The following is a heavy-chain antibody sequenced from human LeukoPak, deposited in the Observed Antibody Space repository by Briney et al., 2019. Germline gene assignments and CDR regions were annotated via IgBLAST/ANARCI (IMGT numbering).Heavy chain of an antibody. CDR2: IYYSGNT. V-gene: IGHV4-59*01. Sequence: SETLSLTCTVSGGPISRYYWSWIRQPPGKGLEWIGYIYYSGNTNYNPSLKSRVTISVDTSKNQFSLKLSSVTAADTAVYYCARDDSYYGMDVWGQGTTVTVSS. J-gene: IGHJ6*02. CDR3: ARDDSYYGMDV. CDR1: GGPISRYY.